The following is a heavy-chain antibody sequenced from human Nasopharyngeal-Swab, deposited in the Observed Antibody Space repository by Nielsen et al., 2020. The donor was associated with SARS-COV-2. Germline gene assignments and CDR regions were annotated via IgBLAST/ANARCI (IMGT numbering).Heavy chain of an antibody. D-gene: IGHD3-10*01. V-gene: IGHV3-30*18. CDR2: FSYDGSKR. Sequence: GESLKISCAAFGFTLSDYAMHWVRQAPGKGLEWVALFSYDGSKRYFADSMKGRFSISRDNIKNMLYLQMDSLRADDTAVYYCAKDYFYDSGSYDRLYFDFWGQGTLVTVSS. J-gene: IGHJ4*02. CDR3: AKDYFYDSGSYDRLYFDF. CDR1: GFTLSDYA.